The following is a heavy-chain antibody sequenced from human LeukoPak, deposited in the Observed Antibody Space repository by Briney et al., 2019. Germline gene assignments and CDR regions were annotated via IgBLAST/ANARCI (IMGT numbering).Heavy chain of an antibody. CDR3: ARGKPYYYYYYMDV. CDR2: IYYSGST. Sequence: SETLSLTCTVSGGSISSYCWSWIRQPPGKGLEWIGDIYYSGSTNYNPSLKSRVTISVGTSKNQFSLKLSPVTAADTAVYYCARGKPYYYYYYMDVWGKGTTVTVSS. J-gene: IGHJ6*03. V-gene: IGHV4-59*01. CDR1: GGSISSYC.